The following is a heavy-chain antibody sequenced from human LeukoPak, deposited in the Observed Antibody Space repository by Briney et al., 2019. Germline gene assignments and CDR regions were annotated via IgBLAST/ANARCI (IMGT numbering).Heavy chain of an antibody. J-gene: IGHJ4*02. CDR1: GFIFSDYT. D-gene: IGHD1-7*01. CDR2: IERNSRAT. CDR3: ARDLKITGTAQVHQ. Sequence: GGSLRLSCAASGFIFSDYTMNWVRQAPGKGLEWVSHIERNSRATYYADSVKGRFTISRDNAKNSLYLQMNSLRVEDTAIYYCARDLKITGTAQVHQWGQGTMVTVSS. V-gene: IGHV3-48*01.